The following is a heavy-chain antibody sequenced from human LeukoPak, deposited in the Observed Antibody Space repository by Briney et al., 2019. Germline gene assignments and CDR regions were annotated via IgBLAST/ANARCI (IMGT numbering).Heavy chain of an antibody. V-gene: IGHV3-21*01. J-gene: IGHJ3*02. Sequence: GGSLRLSCAASGFTFSTYTMNWVRQAPGKGLEWVSSISGSSSYMYYADSVKGRFSISRDNAKNSVYLQMDSLRDEDTAVYYCAREWWVGGAFDIWGQGTTVIVSS. CDR2: ISGSSSYM. D-gene: IGHD1-26*01. CDR1: GFTFSTYT. CDR3: AREWWVGGAFDI.